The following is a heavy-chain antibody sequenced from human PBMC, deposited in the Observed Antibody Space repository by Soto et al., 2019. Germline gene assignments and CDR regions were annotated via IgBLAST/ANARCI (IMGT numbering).Heavy chain of an antibody. CDR1: GGSVNNYY. CDR3: ARHGYDSRIHYLHYFDN. D-gene: IGHD3-22*01. V-gene: IGHV4-59*08. Sequence: TSATLSLTCSLIGGSVNNYYCDSVRQPPGKGLGWIDYIYYSGSTNYNPSLKSRVTISVDTPKNQFSLTLRSVTAADTAAYYCARHGYDSRIHYLHYFDNWGQGTLVTVSS. J-gene: IGHJ4*02. CDR2: IYYSGST.